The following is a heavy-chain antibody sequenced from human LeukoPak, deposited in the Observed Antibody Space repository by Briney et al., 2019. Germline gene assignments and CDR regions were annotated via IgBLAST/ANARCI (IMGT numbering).Heavy chain of an antibody. CDR2: IYYSGST. V-gene: IGHV4-39*07. CDR1: GGSISGTSYY. D-gene: IGHD3-22*01. CDR3: AKYYYDNSGFYHGFDY. Sequence: PSETLSLTCTVSGGSISGTSYYWGWIRQPPGKRLEWIGSIYYSGSTYYTPSLKSRVTISVDTSKNQFSLRLSSVTAADTAMYYCAKYYYDNSGFYHGFDYWGQGTLVTVSS. J-gene: IGHJ4*02.